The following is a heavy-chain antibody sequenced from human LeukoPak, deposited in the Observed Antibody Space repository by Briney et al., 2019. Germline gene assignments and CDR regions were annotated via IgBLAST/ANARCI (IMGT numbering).Heavy chain of an antibody. Sequence: GGSLRLSCAASGFTFSSYWMIWVRQAPGKGLEWVANINQDGSARYSVDSVKGRFTISRDNAKNSLYLQMNSLRAEDTAVYYCARPRAYDSRDLDYWGQGTLVTVSS. V-gene: IGHV3-7*01. CDR3: ARPRAYDSRDLDY. CDR2: INQDGSAR. J-gene: IGHJ4*02. CDR1: GFTFSSYW. D-gene: IGHD3-16*01.